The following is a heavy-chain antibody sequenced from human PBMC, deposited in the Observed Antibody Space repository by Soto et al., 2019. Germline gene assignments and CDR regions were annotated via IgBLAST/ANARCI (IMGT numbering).Heavy chain of an antibody. V-gene: IGHV5-51*01. J-gene: IGHJ5*02. CDR1: EYSFANQW. CDR2: ISPDTSRT. D-gene: IGHD1-1*01. Sequence: GESLKISCKGSEYSFANQWIGWVRQMPGKGLEWVGIISPDTSRTLYRTSLQGQVTISVDKSISTVYLQWNSLKASDTAMYYCKKRLNDVSTPSHWLDQWGKGTLVTVPS. CDR3: KKRLNDVSTPSHWLDQ.